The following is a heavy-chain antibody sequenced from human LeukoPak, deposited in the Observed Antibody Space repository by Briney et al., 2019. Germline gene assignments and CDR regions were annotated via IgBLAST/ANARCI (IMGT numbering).Heavy chain of an antibody. CDR3: AKDRTTAARIFDY. D-gene: IGHD6-6*01. J-gene: IGHJ4*02. CDR2: ISGSGGST. CDR1: GFTFSSYA. V-gene: IGHV3-23*01. Sequence: PGGSLRLSCAASGFTFSSYAMSWVRQAPGKGLEWVSAISGSGGSTYYANSVKGRFTIPRDNSKNTLYLQTNSLRAEDTAVYYCAKDRTTAARIFDYWGPGTLVTVSS.